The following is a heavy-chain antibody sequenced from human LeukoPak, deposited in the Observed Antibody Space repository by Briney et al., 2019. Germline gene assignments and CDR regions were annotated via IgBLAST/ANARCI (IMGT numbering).Heavy chain of an antibody. D-gene: IGHD2-2*01. CDR2: ISGSGGST. J-gene: IGHJ4*02. V-gene: IGHV3-23*01. Sequence: PGGSLRLSCAASGFTFSSYAMSWVRQAPGKGLEWVSAISGSGGSTYYADSVKGRFTISRDNSKSTLYLQMNSLRAEDTAVYYCAKRYCSSTSCYNYYFDYWGQGTLVTVSS. CDR3: AKRYCSSTSCYNYYFDY. CDR1: GFTFSSYA.